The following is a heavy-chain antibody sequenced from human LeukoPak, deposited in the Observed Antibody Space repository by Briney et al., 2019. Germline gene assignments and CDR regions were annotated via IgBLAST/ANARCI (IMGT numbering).Heavy chain of an antibody. D-gene: IGHD2-2*01. CDR2: ISYDGSNK. V-gene: IGHV3-30*04. J-gene: IGHJ3*02. Sequence: GGSLRLSCAASGFTFSSYAMHWVRQAPGKGLEWVAVISYDGSNKYYADSVKGRFTISRDNSKNALYLQMNSRRAEDTAVYYCAREICSSTSCLAFDIWGQGTMVTVSS. CDR1: GFTFSSYA. CDR3: AREICSSTSCLAFDI.